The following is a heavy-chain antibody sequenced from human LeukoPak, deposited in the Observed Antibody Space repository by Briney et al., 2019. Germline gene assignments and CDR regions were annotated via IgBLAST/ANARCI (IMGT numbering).Heavy chain of an antibody. CDR2: INPNSGGT. J-gene: IGHJ5*02. CDR3: ARDLDWALWGSPRIAAVGMNWFDP. Sequence: WASVKVSCKASGYTFTGYYMHWVRQAPGQGLEWMGWINPNSGGTNYAQKFQGRVTMTRDTSISTAYMELSRLRSDDTAVYYCARDLDWALWGSPRIAAVGMNWFDPWGQGTLVTVSS. D-gene: IGHD6-13*01. V-gene: IGHV1-2*02. CDR1: GYTFTGYY.